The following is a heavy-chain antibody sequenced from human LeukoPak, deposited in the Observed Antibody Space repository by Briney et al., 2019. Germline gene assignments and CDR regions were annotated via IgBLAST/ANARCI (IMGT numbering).Heavy chain of an antibody. CDR3: ARDLVDTAMGDAFDI. D-gene: IGHD5-18*01. V-gene: IGHV4-4*07. CDR2: IYTSGST. CDR1: GGSISRYY. J-gene: IGHJ3*02. Sequence: SETLSLTCTVSGGSISRYYWSWIRQPAGKGLEWIGRIYTSGSTNYNPSLKSRVTMSVDTSKNQFSLKLSSVTAADTAVYYCARDLVDTAMGDAFDIWGQGTMVTVSS.